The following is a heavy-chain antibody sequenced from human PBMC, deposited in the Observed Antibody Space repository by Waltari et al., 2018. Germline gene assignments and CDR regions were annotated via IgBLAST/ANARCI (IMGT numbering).Heavy chain of an antibody. CDR3: AKTGQLDV. CDR1: GFTFSSYA. J-gene: IGHJ6*02. CDR2: IGAGGGAT. D-gene: IGHD1-1*01. Sequence: EVQLLESGGGLVQPGGSLILSCAASGFTFSSYARSWVRQAPGKGLEWVSGIGAGGGATYYADSVKGRFTISRDNSKNTLYLQSNSLRAEDTAVYYCAKTGQLDVWGQGTTVTVSS. V-gene: IGHV3-23*01.